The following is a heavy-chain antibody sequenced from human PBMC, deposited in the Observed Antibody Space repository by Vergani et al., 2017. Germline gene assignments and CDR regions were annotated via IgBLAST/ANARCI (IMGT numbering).Heavy chain of an antibody. D-gene: IGHD6-6*01. V-gene: IGHV4-61*02. CDR1: GGSIGSENYY. J-gene: IGHJ4*02. Sequence: QVHLQESGPGLVKPSQPLSLSCTVSGGSIGSENYYWSWIRQSAGKPLEWIGRSYSAGSTYYNPSLKRRVTMSIDTSKNQFSVRLTSVTAADSAVYYCAQVNRTSCFDYWGQGFLVTVSS. CDR2: SYSAGST. CDR3: AQVNRTSCFDY.